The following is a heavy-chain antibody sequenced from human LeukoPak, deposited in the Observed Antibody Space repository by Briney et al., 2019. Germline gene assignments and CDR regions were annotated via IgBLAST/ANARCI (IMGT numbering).Heavy chain of an antibody. CDR2: IRSKAYGGTT. CDR3: TRDTKVTTVVTRGYYYYMDV. Sequence: PGGSLRLSCAASGFTFSSYSMNWVRQAPGKGLEWVGFIRSKAYGGTTEYAASVKGRFTISRDDSKSIAYLQMNSLKTEDTAVYYCTRDTKVTTVVTRGYYYYMDVWGKGTTVTVSS. CDR1: GFTFSSYS. J-gene: IGHJ6*03. D-gene: IGHD4-23*01. V-gene: IGHV3-49*04.